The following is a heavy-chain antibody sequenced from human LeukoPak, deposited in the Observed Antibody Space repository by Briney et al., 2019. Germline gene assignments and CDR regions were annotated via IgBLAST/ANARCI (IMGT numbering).Heavy chain of an antibody. J-gene: IGHJ6*02. V-gene: IGHV1-18*01. D-gene: IGHD2-15*01. Sequence: ASVKVSCKASGYTFTTYAIHWVRQAPGQGLEWMGWISAYNGNTNYAQKLQGRVTMTTDTSTSTAYMELRSLRSDDTAVYYCARDSCSGGSCYHKYYYYGMDVWGQGTTVTVSS. CDR1: GYTFTTYA. CDR2: ISAYNGNT. CDR3: ARDSCSGGSCYHKYYYYGMDV.